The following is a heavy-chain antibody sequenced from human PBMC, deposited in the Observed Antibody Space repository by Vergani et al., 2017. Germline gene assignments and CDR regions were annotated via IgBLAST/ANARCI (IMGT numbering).Heavy chain of an antibody. CDR3: ARELLELPRAGWFDP. CDR2: ISYDGSNK. D-gene: IGHD1-7*01. Sequence: QVQLVESGGGVVQPGRSLRLSCAASGFTFSSYAMHWVRQAPGKGPEWVAVISYDGSNKYYADSVKGRFTISRDNSKNTLYLQMNSLRAEDTAVYYCARELLELPRAGWFDPWGQGTLVTVSS. J-gene: IGHJ5*02. CDR1: GFTFSSYA. V-gene: IGHV3-30-3*01.